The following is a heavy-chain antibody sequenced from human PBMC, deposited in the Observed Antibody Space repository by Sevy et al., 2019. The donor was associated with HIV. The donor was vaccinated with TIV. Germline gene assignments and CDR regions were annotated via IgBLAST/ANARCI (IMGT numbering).Heavy chain of an antibody. D-gene: IGHD1-26*01. V-gene: IGHV4-59*08. Sequence: LSETLSLTCTVSGGSITSLYWNWIRQPPGKGLEWIANIYYNGHINYNPSLKSRVTLSLDTSKNQFSLGLSSVTAADTAMYYCSGENAWGRGYSWGQGTLVTVSS. J-gene: IGHJ4*02. CDR2: IYYNGHI. CDR3: SGENAWGRGYS. CDR1: GGSITSLY.